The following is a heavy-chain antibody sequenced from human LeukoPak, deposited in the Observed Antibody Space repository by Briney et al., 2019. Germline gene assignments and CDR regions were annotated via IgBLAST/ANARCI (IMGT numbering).Heavy chain of an antibody. D-gene: IGHD6-6*01. CDR3: ARDPPAVAANTYG. V-gene: IGHV3-66*01. J-gene: IGHJ4*02. Sequence: GGSLRLSCAASGVTVSNNYMHWVRQAPGKGLEWVSLIYSGGSTYYADSVKGRFTISRDNSKNTLYLQMNSLRAEDTAVYYCARDPPAVAANTYGWGQGTLVNVSS. CDR1: GVTVSNNY. CDR2: IYSGGST.